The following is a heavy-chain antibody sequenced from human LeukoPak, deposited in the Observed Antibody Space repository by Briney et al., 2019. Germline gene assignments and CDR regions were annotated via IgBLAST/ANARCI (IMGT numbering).Heavy chain of an antibody. J-gene: IGHJ4*02. V-gene: IGHV3-23*01. CDR3: AKVKGDSVWGTYRYTTFDY. CDR2: NSGRGWST. CDR1: GFTFSSYA. D-gene: IGHD3-16*02. Sequence: GGSLRLSCAASGFTFSSYAMRWVRQAPGKGREGVSANSGRGWSTYYAEAVKGRFTISRDNSKNRLYLQMNSLRAEDTAVYYCAKVKGDSVWGTYRYTTFDYWGQGTLVTVSS.